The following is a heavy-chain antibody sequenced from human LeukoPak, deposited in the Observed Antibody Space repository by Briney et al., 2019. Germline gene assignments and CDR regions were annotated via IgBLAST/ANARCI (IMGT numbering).Heavy chain of an antibody. CDR3: ARDLPLSGTFDI. Sequence: SQTLSLTCTVSGGSISSGYYYWSWFRQHPGKGLEWIGYIHSSGSTYFNPSLKSRVTISLDTSKNQFSLKLTSVAAADTAVYYCARDLPLSGTFDIWGQGTMVTVSS. CDR2: IHSSGST. CDR1: GGSISSGYYY. V-gene: IGHV4-31*03. J-gene: IGHJ3*02. D-gene: IGHD5-12*01.